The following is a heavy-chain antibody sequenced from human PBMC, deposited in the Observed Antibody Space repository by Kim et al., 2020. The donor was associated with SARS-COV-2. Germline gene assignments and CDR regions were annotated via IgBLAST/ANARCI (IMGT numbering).Heavy chain of an antibody. CDR1: GGSLSSSSYY. CDR3: GKHNPFIRGRAYFDY. Sequence: SETLSLTCIVSGGSLSSSSYYWGCMRQTPGKGLEWIGSIYYTGSTYYNPSLQSRVTISLDSSKNRFPLKMNSVTAADTAMYYCGKHNPFIRGRAYFDYWGQETLVTVSS. CDR2: IYYTGST. J-gene: IGHJ4*02. D-gene: IGHD1-26*01. V-gene: IGHV4-39*01.